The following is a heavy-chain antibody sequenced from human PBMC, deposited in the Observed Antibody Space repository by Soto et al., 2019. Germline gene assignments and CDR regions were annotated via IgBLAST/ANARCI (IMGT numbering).Heavy chain of an antibody. Sequence: SETLSLTCTVSGGSISSYYWSWIRQPPGKGLEWIGYIYYSGSTYYNPSLKSRVTISVDTSKNQFSLKLSSVTAADTAVYYCARDRSRNDSKNVWGQGTLVTVSS. V-gene: IGHV4-59*12. D-gene: IGHD3-22*01. CDR3: ARDRSRNDSKNV. CDR1: GGSISSYY. CDR2: IYYSGST. J-gene: IGHJ4*02.